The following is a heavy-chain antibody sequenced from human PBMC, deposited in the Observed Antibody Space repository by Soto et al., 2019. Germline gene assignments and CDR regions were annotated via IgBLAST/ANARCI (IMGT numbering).Heavy chain of an antibody. CDR2: IYYSGST. CDR1: GGSISSGGYY. CDR3: ARVAPSPGPPYYFDY. J-gene: IGHJ4*02. Sequence: QVQLQESGPGLVKPSQTLSLTCTVSGGSISSGGYYWSWIRQHPGKGLEWIGYIYYSGSTNYNPSLQSRVTISVDTSKNQFSLKLTSVTAADTAVYYCARVAPSPGPPYYFDYWGQGTLVTVSS. V-gene: IGHV4-31*03.